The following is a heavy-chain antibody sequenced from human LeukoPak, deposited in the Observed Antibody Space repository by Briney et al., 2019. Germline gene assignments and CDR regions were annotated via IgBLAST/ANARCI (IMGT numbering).Heavy chain of an antibody. CDR1: GGTFSSYA. D-gene: IGHD6-19*01. V-gene: IGHV1-69*04. Sequence: GASVKVSCKASGGTFSSYAISWVRQAPGQGLEWMGRIIPILGIANYAQKFQGRVTITADKSTSTAYMELSSLRSEDTAVYYCARSWSIAVAGTRFDYWGQGTLVTVSS. J-gene: IGHJ4*02. CDR3: ARSWSIAVAGTRFDY. CDR2: IIPILGIA.